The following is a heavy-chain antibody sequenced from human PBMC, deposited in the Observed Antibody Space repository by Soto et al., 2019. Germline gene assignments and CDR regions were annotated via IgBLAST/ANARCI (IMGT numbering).Heavy chain of an antibody. V-gene: IGHV1-69*01. D-gene: IGHD3-22*01. CDR2: IVSSFGTP. CDR1: GDTFSTFG. CDR3: ATRTHQGSGYFDY. Sequence: QVQLVQSGAEVKKPGSSVKVSCKASGDTFSTFGISWVRQAPGQGLEWMGGIVSSFGTPHYAQKFQGRVTIAADESTSTASMELSSLRSADTAIYYCATRTHQGSGYFDYWGQGTLVTVSS. J-gene: IGHJ4*02.